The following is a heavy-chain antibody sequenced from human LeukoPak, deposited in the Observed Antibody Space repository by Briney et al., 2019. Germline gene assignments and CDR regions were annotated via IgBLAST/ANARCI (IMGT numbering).Heavy chain of an antibody. J-gene: IGHJ4*02. CDR3: ARSSKMATIDFDY. D-gene: IGHD5-24*01. CDR2: ISSSGSTI. Sequence: GGSPRLSCAASGFTFSSYSMNWVRQAPGKGLEWVSYISSSGSTIYYADSVKGRFTISRDNAKNSLYLQMNSLRAEDTAVYYCARSSKMATIDFDYWGQGTLVTVSS. V-gene: IGHV3-48*04. CDR1: GFTFSSYS.